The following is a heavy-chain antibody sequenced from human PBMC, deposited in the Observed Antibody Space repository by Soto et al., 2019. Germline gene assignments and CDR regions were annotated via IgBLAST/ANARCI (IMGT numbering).Heavy chain of an antibody. Sequence: PGGSLRLSCSASGFPFSSYAMSWVRQAPGKGLEWVSSISGGGASTEYADSVKGRFTISRDTSKNMVYLQMNNLRADDTAVYYCAKDRGYYFGSGSYYDDFAIWGQGPKVTVSS. CDR3: AKDRGYYFGSGSYYDDFAI. V-gene: IGHV3-23*01. CDR1: GFPFSSYA. J-gene: IGHJ3*02. D-gene: IGHD3-10*01. CDR2: ISGGGAST.